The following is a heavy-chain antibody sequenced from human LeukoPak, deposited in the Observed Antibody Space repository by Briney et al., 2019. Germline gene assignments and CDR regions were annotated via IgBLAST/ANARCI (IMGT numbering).Heavy chain of an antibody. J-gene: IGHJ4*02. CDR2: ISGSGGST. CDR1: GFTFSSYA. CDR3: AKTPILEWLLSLYYFDY. D-gene: IGHD3-3*01. V-gene: IGHV3-23*01. Sequence: PGRSLRLSCAASGFTFSSYAMSWVRQAPGKGLEWVSAISGSGGSTYYADSVKGRFTISRDNSKNTLYLQMNSLRAEDTAVYYCAKTPILEWLLSLYYFDYWGREPWSPSPQ.